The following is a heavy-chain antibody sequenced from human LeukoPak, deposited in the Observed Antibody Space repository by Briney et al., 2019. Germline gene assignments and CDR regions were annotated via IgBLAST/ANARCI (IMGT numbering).Heavy chain of an antibody. CDR1: GGTFSSYA. CDR3: ASVDSRKYFQH. D-gene: IGHD3-22*01. CDR2: IIPIFGTA. J-gene: IGHJ1*01. V-gene: IGHV1-69*05. Sequence: SVKVSCKASGGTFSSYATSWLRQAPGQGLEWMGRIIPIFGTANYAQKFQGRVTITTDESTSTAYMELSSLRSEDTAVYYCASVDSRKYFQHWGQGTLVTVSS.